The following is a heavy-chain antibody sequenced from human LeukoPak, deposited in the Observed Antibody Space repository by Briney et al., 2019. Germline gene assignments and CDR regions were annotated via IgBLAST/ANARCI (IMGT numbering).Heavy chain of an antibody. Sequence: SETLSLTCTVSGGSISSYYWSWIRQPPGKGLEWIGYIYYSGSTNYNPSLKSRVTISVDTSKNQFSLKLSSVTAADTAVYYCARGSVQLWHFDYWGQRTLVTVSS. CDR2: IYYSGST. J-gene: IGHJ4*02. CDR1: GGSISSYY. CDR3: ARGSVQLWHFDY. D-gene: IGHD5-18*01. V-gene: IGHV4-59*01.